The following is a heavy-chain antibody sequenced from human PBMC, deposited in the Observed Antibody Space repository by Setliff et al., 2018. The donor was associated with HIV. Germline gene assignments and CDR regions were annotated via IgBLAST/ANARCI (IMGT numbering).Heavy chain of an antibody. D-gene: IGHD6-19*01. J-gene: IGHJ5*02. Sequence: SETLSLTCTVSRGSINNDYWSWIRQSPGKGLEWIGYVQNRGTTNYTSSLKSRVTISVDTSRNQFSLKLTSVTAADTAVYYCARVGYSTGWYNWFDPWGQGTLVTVSS. CDR2: VQNRGTT. CDR3: ARVGYSTGWYNWFDP. V-gene: IGHV4-59*08. CDR1: RGSINNDY.